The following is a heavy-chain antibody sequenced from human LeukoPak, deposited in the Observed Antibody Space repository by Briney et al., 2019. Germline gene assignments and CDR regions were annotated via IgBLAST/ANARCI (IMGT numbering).Heavy chain of an antibody. Sequence: PGGSLRLSCAVSGITLSNYGMSWVRQAPGKGLEWVAGIGDSGGSTEYADSVKGRFTISRDNPKNTLYLQMNSLRAEDTAVYFCAIRGVVIRVILVGFHKEAYYFESWGQGALVTVSS. CDR2: IGDSGGST. D-gene: IGHD3/OR15-3a*01. V-gene: IGHV3-23*01. CDR1: GITLSNYG. J-gene: IGHJ4*02. CDR3: AIRGVVIRVILVGFHKEAYYFES.